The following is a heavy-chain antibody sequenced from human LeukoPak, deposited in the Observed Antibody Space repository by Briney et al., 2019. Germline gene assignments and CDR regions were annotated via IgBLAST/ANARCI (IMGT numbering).Heavy chain of an antibody. CDR1: EFSVGSNY. CDR2: IYSGGST. J-gene: IGHJ4*02. V-gene: IGHV3-66*01. CDR3: ATITMIVVVINPPDY. Sequence: PGGSLRLSCAASEFSVGSNYMTWVRQAPGKGLEWVSLIYSGGSTYYADSVKGRFTISRDNSKNTLYLQMNSLRAEDTAVYYCATITMIVVVINPPDYWGQGTLVTVSS. D-gene: IGHD3-22*01.